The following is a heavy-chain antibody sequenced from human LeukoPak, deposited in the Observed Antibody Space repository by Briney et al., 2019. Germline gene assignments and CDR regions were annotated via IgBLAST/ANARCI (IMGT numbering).Heavy chain of an antibody. V-gene: IGHV3-9*01. CDR3: AKDETTGFDY. J-gene: IGHJ4*02. Sequence: PGGSLRLSCAASGFIFDDYAMHWVRQAPWKGLEWVSGISWNSGSIGYADSVKGRFTISRDNAKNSLYLQINSLRAEDTALYYCAKDETTGFDYWGQGTLVTVSS. D-gene: IGHD1-1*01. CDR2: ISWNSGSI. CDR1: GFIFDDYA.